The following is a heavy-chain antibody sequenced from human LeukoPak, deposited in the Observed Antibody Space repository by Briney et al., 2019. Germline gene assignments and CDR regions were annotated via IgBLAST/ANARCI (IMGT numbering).Heavy chain of an antibody. CDR2: IYYSGST. D-gene: IGHD2-2*01. CDR3: GRVGCSSTSCYHYGMDV. V-gene: IGHV4-59*01. J-gene: IGHJ6*02. Sequence: SETLSLTCTVSGGSISSYYWSWIRQPPGKGLEWIGYIYYSGSTNYNPSLKSRVTISVDTSKNQFSLKLSSVTAADTAVYYCGRVGCSSTSCYHYGMDVWGQGTTVTVSS. CDR1: GGSISSYY.